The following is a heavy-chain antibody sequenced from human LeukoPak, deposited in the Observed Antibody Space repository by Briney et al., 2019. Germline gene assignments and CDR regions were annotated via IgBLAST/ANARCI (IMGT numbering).Heavy chain of an antibody. D-gene: IGHD4-23*01. Sequence: GGSLRLSCAASGVTFSSYAMNWVCQAPGKGLEWVSTIRINGGSTHYADSVRGRFTISRDNSKNTLYLQMKSLRAEDTAVYSCAKVSVQDYGGTYYFDYWGQGTLVTASP. CDR3: AKVSVQDYGGTYYFDY. CDR2: IRINGGST. CDR1: GVTFSSYA. J-gene: IGHJ4*02. V-gene: IGHV3-23*01.